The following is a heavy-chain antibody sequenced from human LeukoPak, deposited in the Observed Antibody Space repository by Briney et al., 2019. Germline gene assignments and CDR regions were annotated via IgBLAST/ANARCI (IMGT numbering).Heavy chain of an antibody. CDR1: GFTFSSYS. Sequence: GGSLRLSCAASGFTFSSYSMNWVRQAPGKGLEWVSSISSSSSYIYYADSVKGRFTISRDNAKDSLYLQMNSLRAEDTAVYYCAAGTAWFDPWGQGTLVTVSS. CDR3: AAGTAWFDP. D-gene: IGHD1-1*01. V-gene: IGHV3-21*01. J-gene: IGHJ5*02. CDR2: ISSSSSYI.